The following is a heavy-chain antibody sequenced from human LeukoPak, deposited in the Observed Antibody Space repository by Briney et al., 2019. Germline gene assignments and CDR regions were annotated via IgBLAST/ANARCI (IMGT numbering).Heavy chain of an antibody. J-gene: IGHJ4*02. CDR2: IYYSGST. D-gene: IGHD5/OR15-5a*01. CDR3: TRRAGGLHSYY. Sequence: SETLSLTCTVSGGSISSTGYYWGWIRQPPGKGLEWIGSIYYSGSTYDNPSLKSRVTISVDKSKNQFSLKLSSVTAADTAVYYCTRRAGGLHSYYWGQGTLVTVSS. CDR1: GGSISSTGYY. V-gene: IGHV4-39*01.